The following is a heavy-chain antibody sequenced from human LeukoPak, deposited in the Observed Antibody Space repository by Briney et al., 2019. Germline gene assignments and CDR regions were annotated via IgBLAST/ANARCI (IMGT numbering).Heavy chain of an antibody. CDR3: ARDSGIAAAGTVFDY. CDR1: GFTFSSYS. J-gene: IGHJ4*02. CDR2: ISSSSSTI. Sequence: GGSLRLSCAASGFTFSSYSMNWVRQAPGKGLEWVSYISSSSSTIYYADSVKGRFTISRDNAKNSLYLQMNSLRAEDTAVYYCARDSGIAAAGTVFDYWGQGTLVTVSS. D-gene: IGHD6-13*01. V-gene: IGHV3-48*01.